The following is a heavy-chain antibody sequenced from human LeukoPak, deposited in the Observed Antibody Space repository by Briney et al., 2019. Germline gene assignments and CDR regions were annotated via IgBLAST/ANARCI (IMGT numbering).Heavy chain of an antibody. CDR3: ARLSGSYLDY. J-gene: IGHJ4*02. CDR1: GFTFSSNG. Sequence: PGRSLRLSCAASGFTFSSNGMHWVRQAPGKRLEWVALIWFDGSQKYYADSVKGRFTISRDNSKNTLYLQMNSLRAEDTAVYYCARLSGSYLDYWGQGTLVTVSS. D-gene: IGHD1-26*01. V-gene: IGHV3-33*01. CDR2: IWFDGSQK.